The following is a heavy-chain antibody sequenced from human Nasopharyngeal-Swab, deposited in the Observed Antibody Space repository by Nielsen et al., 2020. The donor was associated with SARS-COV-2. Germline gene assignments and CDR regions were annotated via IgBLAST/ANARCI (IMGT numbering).Heavy chain of an antibody. CDR3: AKDETRQLWLRGSVDY. CDR2: ISGSGGST. V-gene: IGHV3-23*01. J-gene: IGHJ4*02. CDR1: GFTFSSYA. D-gene: IGHD5-18*01. Sequence: GGPLRLSCAASGFTFSSYAMSWVRQAPGKGLQGVSAISGSGGSTYYADSVKGRFTISRDNSKNTLYLQMNSLRAEDTAVYYCAKDETRQLWLRGSVDYWGQGTLVTVSS.